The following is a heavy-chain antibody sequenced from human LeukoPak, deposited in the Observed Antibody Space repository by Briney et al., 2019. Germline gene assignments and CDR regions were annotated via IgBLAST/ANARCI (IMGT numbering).Heavy chain of an antibody. CDR2: TKNKANSYTT. CDR3: ATGEYYYDSSGYYVDY. V-gene: IGHV3-72*01. J-gene: IGHJ4*02. D-gene: IGHD3-22*01. CDR1: GFTFSDHY. Sequence: GGSLRLSCAASGFTFSDHYMDWVRQAPGKGLEWVGRTKNKANSYTTEYAASVKGRFTISRDDPKNSLYLQMNSLKTEDTAVYYCATGEYYYDSSGYYVDYWGQGTLVTVSS.